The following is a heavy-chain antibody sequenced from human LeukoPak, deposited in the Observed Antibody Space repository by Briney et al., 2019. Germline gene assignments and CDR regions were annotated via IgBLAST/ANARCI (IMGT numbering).Heavy chain of an antibody. CDR1: GYTLTELS. Sequence: ASVKVSCKVSGYTLTELSMHWVRQAPGKGLEWMGGFDPEDGETIYAQKFQGRVTMTEDTSTDTAYMELSSLRSEDTAVYYCATEFKVEAKQNWFDPWAREPWSPSPQ. V-gene: IGHV1-24*01. CDR2: FDPEDGET. J-gene: IGHJ5*02. D-gene: IGHD1/OR15-1a*01. CDR3: ATEFKVEAKQNWFDP.